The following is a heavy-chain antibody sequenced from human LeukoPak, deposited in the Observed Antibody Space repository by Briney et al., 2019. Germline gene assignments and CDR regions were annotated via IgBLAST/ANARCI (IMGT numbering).Heavy chain of an antibody. V-gene: IGHV3-21*01. J-gene: IGHJ4*02. CDR1: GFTFSSYS. D-gene: IGHD3-22*01. CDR2: ISSSSSYI. CDR3: ARYYYGSSGQRDYFDY. Sequence: GGSLRLSCAASGFTFSSYSMNWVRQAPGKGLEWVSSISSSSSYIYYVDSVKGRFTISRDNAKNSLYLQMNSLRAEDTAVYYCARYYYGSSGQRDYFDYWGQGTLVTVSS.